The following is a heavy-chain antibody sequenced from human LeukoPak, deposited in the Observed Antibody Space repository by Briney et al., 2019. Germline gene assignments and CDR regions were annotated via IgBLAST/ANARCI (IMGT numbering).Heavy chain of an antibody. CDR2: IKQDGSEK. D-gene: IGHD5-24*01. J-gene: IGHJ4*02. Sequence: GGSLRLSCAASGFTFSSYWMSWVRQAPGKGLEWVANIKQDGSEKYYVDSVKGRFTISRGNAKNSLYLQMNSLRAEDTAVYYCARGRDGSYIRYWGQGTLVTVSS. CDR3: ARGRDGSYIRY. V-gene: IGHV3-7*01. CDR1: GFTFSSYW.